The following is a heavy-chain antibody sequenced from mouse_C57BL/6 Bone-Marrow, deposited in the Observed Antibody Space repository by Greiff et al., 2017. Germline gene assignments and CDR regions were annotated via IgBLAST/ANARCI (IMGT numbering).Heavy chain of an antibody. J-gene: IGHJ2*01. V-gene: IGHV1-7*01. Sequence: VQLQESGAELAKPGASVKLSCKASGYTFTSYWMHWVKQRPGQGLEWLGYINPSRGYTKYNQKFKDKATLTAEKSSSTAYMQLSSRTYEDSAVYYCSREGEYDYDGGAFDYGGQGTTLTVSS. CDR1: GYTFTSYW. CDR2: INPSRGYT. D-gene: IGHD2-4*01. CDR3: SREGEYDYDGGAFDY.